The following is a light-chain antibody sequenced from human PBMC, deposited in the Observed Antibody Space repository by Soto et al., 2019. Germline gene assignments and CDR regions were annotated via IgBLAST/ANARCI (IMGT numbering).Light chain of an antibody. CDR3: QQTSAFPRT. V-gene: IGKV1-12*01. Sequence: DIQMTQSPSSVSASVGDRLTIICRASRVISNSLAWYQQTPGKAPKLLLRGASSLHRGVPSRFSGGGAGTEFTLTISSLQPEDFATYYCQQTSAFPRTFGQGTKVDVK. CDR1: RVISNS. J-gene: IGKJ2*01. CDR2: GAS.